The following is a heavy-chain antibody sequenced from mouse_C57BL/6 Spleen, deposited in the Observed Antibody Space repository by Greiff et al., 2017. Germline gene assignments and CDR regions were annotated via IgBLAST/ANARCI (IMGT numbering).Heavy chain of an antibody. D-gene: IGHD1-1*01. V-gene: IGHV3-6*01. CDR3: ARRYGSSYLDY. CDR1: GYSITSGYY. J-gene: IGHJ2*01. Sequence: EVKLMESGPGLVKPSQSLSLTCSVTGYSITSGYYWNWIRQFPGNKLEWMGYISYDGSNNYNPSLKNRISITRDTSKNQFFLKLNSVTTENTATYYCARRYGSSYLDYWGQGTTLTVSS. CDR2: ISYDGSN.